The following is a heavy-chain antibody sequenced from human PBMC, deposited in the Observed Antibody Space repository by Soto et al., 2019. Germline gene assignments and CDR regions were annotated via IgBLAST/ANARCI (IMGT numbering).Heavy chain of an antibody. V-gene: IGHV3-7*03. CDR3: ARENWVFDY. Sequence: PGGSLRLSCAASEFIFTTYWMAWVRQDPGKGLEWVANIDQDGSKRYYVDSVKGRFTISRDNAKNSLYLQMYSLRAEDTAVYYCARENWVFDYWGQGTLVTVSS. D-gene: IGHD7-27*01. CDR2: IDQDGSKR. CDR1: EFIFTTYW. J-gene: IGHJ4*02.